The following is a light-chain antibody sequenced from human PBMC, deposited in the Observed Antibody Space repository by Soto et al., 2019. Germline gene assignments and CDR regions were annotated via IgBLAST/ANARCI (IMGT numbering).Light chain of an antibody. V-gene: IGKV3-11*01. CDR2: DAS. Sequence: EIVLTQSPATLSLSPGERATLSCRASQSVSSSLAWYQQKPGQAPRLLIYDASNRATGIPARFSGSGSGTDFTLTISSLEPEDFAVYYYQQRSDWLRTFGQGTKLDIK. CDR1: QSVSSS. J-gene: IGKJ2*01. CDR3: QQRSDWLRT.